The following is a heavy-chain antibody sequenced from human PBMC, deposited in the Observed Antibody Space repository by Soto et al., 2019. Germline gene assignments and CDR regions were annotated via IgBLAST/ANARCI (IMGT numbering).Heavy chain of an antibody. CDR2: IYHSGST. J-gene: IGHJ4*02. V-gene: IGHV4-4*02. CDR1: GGSIRSRNW. CDR3: ARTTAAGAKAPV. Sequence: QVQLQESGPELVKPSGTLSRTCVVSGGSIRSRNWWGWVRQPTGKGLEWIGEIYHSGSTNYNPSLKSRVTISVDKSKNQFSLKLSSVTAADTAVYYCARTTAAGAKAPVWGQGTLVTVSS. D-gene: IGHD6-13*01.